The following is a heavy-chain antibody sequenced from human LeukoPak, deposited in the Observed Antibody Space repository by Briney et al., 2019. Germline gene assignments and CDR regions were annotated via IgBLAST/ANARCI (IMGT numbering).Heavy chain of an antibody. CDR1: GGSFSGYY. J-gene: IGHJ4*02. Sequence: SETLSLTCAVYGGSFSGYYWSWIRQPPGKGLEWIGEINHSGSTNYNPSLKSRVTISVDTSKNQFSLKLSSVTATDTAVCYCARGRKNFFDYWGQGTLVTVSS. CDR2: INHSGST. V-gene: IGHV4-34*01. D-gene: IGHD1-14*01. CDR3: ARGRKNFFDY.